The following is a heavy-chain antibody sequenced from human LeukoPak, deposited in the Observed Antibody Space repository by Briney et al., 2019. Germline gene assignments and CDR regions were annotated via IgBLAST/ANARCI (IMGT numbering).Heavy chain of an antibody. D-gene: IGHD4-17*01. CDR2: IYHSGST. Sequence: PSETLSLTCVVSGGSISSGGYSWSWIRQPPGKGLEWIGYIYHSGSTYYNPSLKSRVTISVDRSKNQFSLKLSSVTAADTAVYYCARVSGDDSHFDYWGQGTLVTVSS. V-gene: IGHV4-30-2*01. J-gene: IGHJ4*02. CDR3: ARVSGDDSHFDY. CDR1: GGSISSGGYS.